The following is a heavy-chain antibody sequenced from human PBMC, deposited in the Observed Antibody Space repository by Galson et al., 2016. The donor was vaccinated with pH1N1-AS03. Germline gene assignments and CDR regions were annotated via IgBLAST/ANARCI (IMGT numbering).Heavy chain of an antibody. D-gene: IGHD3-10*01. CDR3: ARGLYASGTSLNY. V-gene: IGHV4-59*01. CDR1: GGPINSYH. Sequence: SETLSLTCTVSGGPINSYHWNWIRQSPGKGLEWIGYIHYTGSTAYNPSLKSRVTISVGTSKKEFSLKLTSMTAADTAVYYCARGLYASGTSLNYWGPGNLVTVSS. CDR2: IHYTGST. J-gene: IGHJ4*02.